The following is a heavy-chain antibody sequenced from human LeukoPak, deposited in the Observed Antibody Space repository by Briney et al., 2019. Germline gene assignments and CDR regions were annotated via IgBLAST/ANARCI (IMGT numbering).Heavy chain of an antibody. CDR2: ISSSRSYI. CDR1: GFTFSSYT. Sequence: GGSLRLSCAASGFTFSSYTMNWVRQAPGKGLEWVSSISSSRSYIYYADSVKGRFTISRDNAKNSLYLQMNSLRAEDTAVYYCARACSGGSCYPGAFDIWGQGTMVTVSS. V-gene: IGHV3-21*01. D-gene: IGHD2-15*01. CDR3: ARACSGGSCYPGAFDI. J-gene: IGHJ3*02.